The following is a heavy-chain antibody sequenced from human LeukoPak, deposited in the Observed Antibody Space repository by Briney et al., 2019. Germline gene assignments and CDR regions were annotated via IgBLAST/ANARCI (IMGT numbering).Heavy chain of an antibody. J-gene: IGHJ6*03. CDR3: ARNDGLYYYYYYYVDV. Sequence: ASVKVSCKASGYTFTGYYMHWVRQAPGQGLEWMGWINPNSGGTNYAQKFQGRVTMTRDTSISTAYMELSRLRSDDTAVYYCARNDGLYYYYYYYVDVWGKGTTVTVSS. V-gene: IGHV1-2*02. D-gene: IGHD2-2*01. CDR2: INPNSGGT. CDR1: GYTFTGYY.